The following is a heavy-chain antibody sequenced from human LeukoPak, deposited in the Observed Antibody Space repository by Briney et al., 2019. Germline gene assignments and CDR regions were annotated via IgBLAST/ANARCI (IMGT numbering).Heavy chain of an antibody. CDR1: GFTFSSYA. J-gene: IGHJ3*02. V-gene: IGHV3-30*04. CDR3: ARSQVAEPAMVTHDAFDT. CDR2: ISYDGSNK. Sequence: GGSLRLSCAASGFTFSSYAMHWVRQAPGKGLEWVAVISYDGSNKYYADSVKGRFTISRDNSKNTLYLQMNSLRAEDTAVYYCARSQVAEPAMVTHDAFDTWGQGTMVTVSS. D-gene: IGHD5-18*01.